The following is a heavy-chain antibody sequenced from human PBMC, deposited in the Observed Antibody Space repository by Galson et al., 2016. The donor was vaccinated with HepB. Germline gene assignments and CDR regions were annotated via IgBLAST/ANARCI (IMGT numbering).Heavy chain of an antibody. J-gene: IGHJ4*02. V-gene: IGHV3-30-3*01. CDR2: TSYDGDNK. CDR1: GFTLSSYW. D-gene: IGHD2-15*01. Sequence: SLRLSCAASGFTLSSYWMSWVRQAPGKGLEWVALTSYDGDNKKYADSVRGRFTISRDNSKNTLYLQMNSLRAEDTAVYYCGRDQSYCSGGTCYSGGPVDYWGQGTLVTVSS. CDR3: GRDQSYCSGGTCYSGGPVDY.